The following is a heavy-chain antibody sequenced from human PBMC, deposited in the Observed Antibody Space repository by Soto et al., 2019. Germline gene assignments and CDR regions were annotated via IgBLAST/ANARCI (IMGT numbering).Heavy chain of an antibody. D-gene: IGHD6-13*01. CDR3: AKALVPRPVYYYYGMDV. CDR1: GFTFSSYG. V-gene: IGHV3-33*06. Sequence: PGGSLRLSCAASGFTFSSYGMHWVRQAPGKGLEWVAVIWYDGSNKYYADSVKGRFTISRDNSKNTLYLQMNSLRAEDTAVYYCAKALVPRPVYYYYGMDVWGQGTTVTVS. CDR2: IWYDGSNK. J-gene: IGHJ6*02.